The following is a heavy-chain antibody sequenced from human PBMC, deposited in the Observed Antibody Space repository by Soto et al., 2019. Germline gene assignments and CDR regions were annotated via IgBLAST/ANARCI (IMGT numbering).Heavy chain of an antibody. J-gene: IGHJ4*02. D-gene: IGHD1-26*01. V-gene: IGHV4-34*01. CDR1: GGSLSGVH. CDR3: AGGRGNVWELPVH. CDR2: ITHFGGT. Sequence: QVQVQQWGAGLLKPSETLSLTCEVFGGSLSGVHWTWIRQSPGEGLEWIGEITHFGGTNSNPSLKSRVTISADTSKNLFSLNLTSVTAEDTAVYYCAGGRGNVWELPVHWGQGTLVTVSS.